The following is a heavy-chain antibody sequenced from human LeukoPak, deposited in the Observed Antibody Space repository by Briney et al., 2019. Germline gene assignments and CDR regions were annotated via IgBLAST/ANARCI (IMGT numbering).Heavy chain of an antibody. D-gene: IGHD4-17*01. V-gene: IGHV4-30-2*01. CDR3: ARGTYGDFYGDAFDI. J-gene: IGHJ3*02. Sequence: SQTLSLTCAVSGGSISSGGYSWSWIRQPPGKGLEWIGYIYHSGSTYYNPSLKSRVTISVDRSKNQFSLKLSSVTAADTAVYYCARGTYGDFYGDAFDIWGQGTMVTVSS. CDR2: IYHSGST. CDR1: GGSISSGGYS.